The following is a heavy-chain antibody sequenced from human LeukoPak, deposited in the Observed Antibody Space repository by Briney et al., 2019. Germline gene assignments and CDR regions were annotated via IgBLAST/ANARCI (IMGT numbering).Heavy chain of an antibody. D-gene: IGHD3-22*01. CDR2: ISGSGVST. V-gene: IGHV3-23*01. CDR3: TKDPFYDSSGYPT. Sequence: GGSLRLSCAASGFTFSSTAMSWVRQAPRKGLEWVSAISGSGVSTYCADSVKGRFTISRDNSKNTLYLEMNSLRAEDTAIYYCTKDPFYDSSGYPTWGQGTLVTVSS. J-gene: IGHJ5*02. CDR1: GFTFSSTA.